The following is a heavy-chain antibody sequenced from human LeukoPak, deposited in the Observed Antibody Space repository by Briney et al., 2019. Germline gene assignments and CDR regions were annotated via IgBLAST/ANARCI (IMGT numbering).Heavy chain of an antibody. CDR2: IYPGDSDT. J-gene: IGHJ4*02. CDR1: GYSFTSYW. Sequence: GESLKISCKGSGYSFTSYWISWVRQMPGKGLEWMGIIYPGDSDTRYSPSFQGQVTISADKSISTAYLQWSSLKASDTAMYYCARRRDLYSGSYYPFDYWGQGTLVTVSS. V-gene: IGHV5-51*01. D-gene: IGHD1-26*01. CDR3: ARRRDLYSGSYYPFDY.